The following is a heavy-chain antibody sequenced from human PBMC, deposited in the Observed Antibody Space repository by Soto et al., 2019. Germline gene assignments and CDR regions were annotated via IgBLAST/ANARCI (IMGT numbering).Heavy chain of an antibody. CDR2: INAHSGGT. Sequence: ASVKVSCKASGFSFTGYYIHWLRQAPGQGLEWMGWINAHSGGTEYAQKFQGRVTLTRDTSIATACLTLTSLTSDDTALYYCAKDLTRQLAYWLDPWGQGTQVTVSS. CDR3: AKDLTRQLAYWLDP. D-gene: IGHD6-6*01. CDR1: GFSFTGYY. V-gene: IGHV1-2*02. J-gene: IGHJ5*02.